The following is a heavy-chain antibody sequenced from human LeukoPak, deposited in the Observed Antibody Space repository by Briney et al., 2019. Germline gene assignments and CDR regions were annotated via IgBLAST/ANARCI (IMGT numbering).Heavy chain of an antibody. Sequence: SETLSLTCAVYGGSFSGYYWSWIRQPPGKGLEWIGEINHSGSTNYNPSLKSRVTISVDTSKNQFSLKLSSVTAADTAVYYCARLWFGELLVPSYYYYGMDVWGQGTTVTVSS. V-gene: IGHV4-34*01. J-gene: IGHJ6*02. CDR2: INHSGST. D-gene: IGHD3-10*01. CDR3: ARLWFGELLVPSYYYYGMDV. CDR1: GGSFSGYY.